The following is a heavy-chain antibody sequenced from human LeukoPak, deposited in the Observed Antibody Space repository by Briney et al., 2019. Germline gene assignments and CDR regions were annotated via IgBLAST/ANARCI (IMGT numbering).Heavy chain of an antibody. V-gene: IGHV4-61*02. D-gene: IGHD1-7*01. CDR2: IYTSGST. CDR1: GGSVSSGDYY. J-gene: IGHJ4*02. Sequence: SQTLSLTCTVSGGSVSSGDYYWTWIRQPAGKGLEWIGRIYTSGSTSYSPSLKSRVTISLDTSKNQFSLRLSSVTAADTAVYYCARGGELLNYLGQGTLVTVSS. CDR3: ARGGELLNY.